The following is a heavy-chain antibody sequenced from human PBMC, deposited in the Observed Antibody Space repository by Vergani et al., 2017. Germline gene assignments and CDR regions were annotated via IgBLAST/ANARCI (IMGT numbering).Heavy chain of an antibody. D-gene: IGHD5-18*01. CDR1: GFTFSSYS. J-gene: IGHJ6*03. CDR2: IYSGGST. Sequence: EVQLVESGGGLVKPGGSLRLSCAASGFTFSSYSMNWVRQAPGKGLEWVSVIYSGGSTYYADSVKGRFTISRHNSKNTLYLQMNSLRAEDTAVYYCARDGYSYYMDVWGKGTTVTVSS. V-gene: IGHV3-53*04. CDR3: ARDGYSYYMDV.